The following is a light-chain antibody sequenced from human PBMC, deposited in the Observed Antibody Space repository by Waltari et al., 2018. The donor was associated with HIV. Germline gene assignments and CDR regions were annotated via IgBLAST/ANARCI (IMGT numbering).Light chain of an antibody. Sequence: SVMTQPPSTSGTTAQGITISRSGGKSHNGDNYVHWYQQLPGKAPKLLIETNNRRPPGVPDRLSGSKSGTSPSLPISGLRSDDEADYYCATWDDSLNGWGFGVGTKLSVL. CDR1: KSHNGDNY. CDR3: ATWDDSLNGWG. V-gene: IGLV1-47*01. CDR2: TNN. J-gene: IGLJ3*02.